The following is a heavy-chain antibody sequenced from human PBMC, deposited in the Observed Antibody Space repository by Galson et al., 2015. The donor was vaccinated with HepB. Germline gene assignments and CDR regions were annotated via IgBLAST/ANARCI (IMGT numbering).Heavy chain of an antibody. V-gene: IGHV1-18*04. D-gene: IGHD2-8*01. CDR1: GYTFTSYD. J-gene: IGHJ6*02. CDR2: ISGYNGNT. CDR3: AREIRPVLMMHADMDQYFYYGMDV. Sequence: SVKVSCKASGYTFTSYDVSWVRQAPGQGLEWMGWISGYNGNTNYAQKFQGGVTMTTDSSTDTAYMELRSLRSDDTAVYYCAREIRPVLMMHADMDQYFYYGMDVWGQGTTVTVSS.